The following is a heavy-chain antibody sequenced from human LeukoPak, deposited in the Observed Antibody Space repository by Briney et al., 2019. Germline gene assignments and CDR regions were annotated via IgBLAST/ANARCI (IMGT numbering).Heavy chain of an antibody. V-gene: IGHV3-23*01. CDR1: GCTFSSYG. CDR2: ISGSCGST. D-gene: IGHD3-10*01. CDR3: AKNERFGETKY. Sequence: GGSLRLSCAASGCTFSSYGMSWVRKAPGKGLEWVSAISGSCGSTYYADSVKGRFTISRDNSKNTLYLQMNSLRAEDTAVYYCAKNERFGETKYWGQGTLVTVSS. J-gene: IGHJ4*02.